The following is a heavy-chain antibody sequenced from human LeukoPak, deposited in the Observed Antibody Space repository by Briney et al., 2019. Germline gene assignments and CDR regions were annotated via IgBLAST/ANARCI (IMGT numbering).Heavy chain of an antibody. CDR1: GFTFSSYG. V-gene: IGHV3-30*18. CDR2: ISYDGSNK. Sequence: GGSLRLSCAASGFTFSSYGMHWVRRAPGRGLEWVAVISYDGSNKYYADSVKGRFTISRDNSKNTLYLQMNSLRAEDTAVYYCANDMFVVRGVSPVGVDYWGQGTLVTVSS. CDR3: ANDMFVVRGVSPVGVDY. J-gene: IGHJ4*02. D-gene: IGHD3-10*01.